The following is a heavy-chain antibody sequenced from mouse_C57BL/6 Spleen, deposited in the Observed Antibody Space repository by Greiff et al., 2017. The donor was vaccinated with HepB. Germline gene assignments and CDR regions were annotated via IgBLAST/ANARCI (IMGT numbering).Heavy chain of an antibody. Sequence: EVQLQQSGPELVKPGASVKISCKASGYTFTDYYMNWVKQSHGKGLEWIGDINPNNGGTSYNQKFKGKATLTVDKSSSRAYMKLSSLTSEDSAVYYCARANYCGSSYYFDYWGQGTTLTVSS. CDR3: ARANYCGSSYYFDY. D-gene: IGHD1-1*01. CDR2: INPNNGGT. CDR1: GYTFTDYY. V-gene: IGHV1-26*01. J-gene: IGHJ2*01.